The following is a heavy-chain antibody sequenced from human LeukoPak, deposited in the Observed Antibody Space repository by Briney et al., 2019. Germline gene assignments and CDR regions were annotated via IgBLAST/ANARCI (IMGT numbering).Heavy chain of an antibody. J-gene: IGHJ6*03. D-gene: IGHD4-17*01. CDR2: IYYSGST. V-gene: IGHV4-59*01. CDR3: ARNYGDYPYYYYYMDV. CDR1: GGSISSYY. Sequence: PSETLSLTCTVSGGSISSYYWSWIRQPPGKGLEWIGYIYYSGSTNYNPSLKSRVTISVDTSKNQFSLKLSSVTAADTAVYYCARNYGDYPYYYYYMDVWGKGTTVTISS.